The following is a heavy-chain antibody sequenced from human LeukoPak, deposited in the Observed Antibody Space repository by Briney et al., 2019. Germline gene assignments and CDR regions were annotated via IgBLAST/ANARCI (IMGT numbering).Heavy chain of an antibody. V-gene: IGHV3-7*01. J-gene: IGHJ3*02. CDR3: ADSWGYRALDI. CDR1: GFIFRNYW. Sequence: GGSLRLSCAASGFIFRNYWMTWVRQAPGKGLDLVANIQQDGNETWYVDSVKCRFTISRDNARSSLYLQMNSLRAEDTAVYYCADSWGYRALDIWGQGTVVTVSS. D-gene: IGHD3-16*01. CDR2: IQQDGNET.